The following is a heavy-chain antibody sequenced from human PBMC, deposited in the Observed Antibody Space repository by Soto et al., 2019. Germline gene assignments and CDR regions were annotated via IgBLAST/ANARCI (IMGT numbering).Heavy chain of an antibody. V-gene: IGHV1-69*13. CDR1: GGTFSSYA. J-gene: IGHJ6*02. CDR3: ARDRQDSSGYYVYYYYYGMDV. CDR2: IIPIFGTA. D-gene: IGHD3-22*01. Sequence: SVKVSCKASGGTFSSYAISWVLQAPGQGLEWMGGIIPIFGTANYAQKFQGRVTITADESTSTAYMELSSLRSEDTAVYYCARDRQDSSGYYVYYYYYGMDVWGQGTTVTVSS.